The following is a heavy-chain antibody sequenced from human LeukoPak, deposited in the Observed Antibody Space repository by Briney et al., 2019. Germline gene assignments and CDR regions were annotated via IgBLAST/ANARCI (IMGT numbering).Heavy chain of an antibody. CDR3: AWSPRYSFWEDY. Sequence: PSETLSLTCTVSGGSISSSSYYWGWIRQPPGKGLEWIGSIYYSGITYYNPSLKSRVTISVDTSNNQFSLKLSSVTAADTAVYYCAWSPRYSFWEDYWGQGTLVTVSS. J-gene: IGHJ4*02. V-gene: IGHV4-39*01. CDR1: GGSISSSSYY. D-gene: IGHD6-13*01. CDR2: IYYSGIT.